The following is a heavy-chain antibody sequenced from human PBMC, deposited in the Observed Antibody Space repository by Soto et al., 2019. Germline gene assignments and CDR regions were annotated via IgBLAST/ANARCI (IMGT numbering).Heavy chain of an antibody. V-gene: IGHV4-38-2*01. Sequence: SETLSLTCDVSGYSITSGHYWGWIRQPPGKGLEWIGIIHHSGSTYYNPSLKSRVTISIDTSRKQFSLKLTSVTAADTAVYYCARRIEMTTMKTGMDVWGQGTTVTVSS. CDR2: IHHSGST. CDR1: GYSITSGHY. J-gene: IGHJ6*02. CDR3: ARRIEMTTMKTGMDV.